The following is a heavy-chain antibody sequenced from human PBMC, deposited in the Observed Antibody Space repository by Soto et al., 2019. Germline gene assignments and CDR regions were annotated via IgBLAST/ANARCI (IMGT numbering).Heavy chain of an antibody. Sequence: EVQLLESGGGLVQPGGSLRLSCAASGFTFSSYAMNWVRQAPGKGLEWVSSISGTSGRTYYADSVEGRFTISRDNSKNTRYRQIDSLGAENRALYYCAKDEVSGWYYVDYWGQGTLVSVSS. CDR1: GFTFSSYA. D-gene: IGHD6-19*01. CDR2: ISGTSGRT. V-gene: IGHV3-23*01. J-gene: IGHJ4*02. CDR3: AKDEVSGWYYVDY.